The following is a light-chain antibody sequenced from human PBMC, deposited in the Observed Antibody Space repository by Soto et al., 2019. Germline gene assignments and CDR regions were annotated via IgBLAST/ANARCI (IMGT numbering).Light chain of an antibody. V-gene: IGKV3-11*01. J-gene: IGKJ5*01. CDR1: QSVSSY. CDR3: QQRSSWPLT. Sequence: EIVMTQSPATLSVSPGERVTLSCRASQSVSSYLAWYQQRPGQAPRLLMYDASNRATGIPARFSGSGSGTDFTLSISSLESEDFAVYYCQQRSSWPLTFGQGTRLEIK. CDR2: DAS.